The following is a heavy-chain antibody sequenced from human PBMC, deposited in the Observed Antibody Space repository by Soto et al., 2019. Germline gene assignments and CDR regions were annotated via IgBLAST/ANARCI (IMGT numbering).Heavy chain of an antibody. V-gene: IGHV1-18*01. J-gene: IGHJ4*02. CDR1: GYTFTSYG. CDR2: ISAYNGNT. Sequence: ASVKVSCKASGYTFTSYGISWVRQAPGQGLEWMGWISAYNGNTNYAQKLQGRVTMTTDTSTSTAYMELRSLRSDDTAVYYCARGPLGYCSGGSCCSGFANDYWGQGTLVTVSS. CDR3: ARGPLGYCSGGSCCSGFANDY. D-gene: IGHD2-15*01.